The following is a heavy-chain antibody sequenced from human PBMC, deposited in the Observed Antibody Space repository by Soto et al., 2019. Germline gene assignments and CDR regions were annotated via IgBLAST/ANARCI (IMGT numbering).Heavy chain of an antibody. CDR3: ARELGYCSSTSCYKGYYGMDV. J-gene: IGHJ6*02. CDR2: ISGGGDST. Sequence: SLRLSCAASGFTFSSFAMSWVRQAPGKGLEWVSGISGGGDSTYYADSVKGRFTISRDNSKNALYLQMNSLRAEDTAVYYCARELGYCSSTSCYKGYYGMDVWGPGTTVTVSS. D-gene: IGHD2-2*02. V-gene: IGHV3-23*01. CDR1: GFTFSSFA.